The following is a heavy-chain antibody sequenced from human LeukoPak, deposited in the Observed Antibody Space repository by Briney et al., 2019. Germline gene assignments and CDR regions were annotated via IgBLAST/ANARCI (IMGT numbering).Heavy chain of an antibody. J-gene: IGHJ4*02. CDR1: GFTFSVYS. Sequence: GGSLRLSCAASGFTFSVYSMNWVRQAPGKGLEWVSSISSSSSYIYYADSMKGRFTISRDNAKNSLYLQMNSLRTKDTAVYYCARAVNDYGDYVFGYWGQGTLVTGSS. D-gene: IGHD4-17*01. CDR2: ISSSSSYI. V-gene: IGHV3-21*01. CDR3: ARAVNDYGDYVFGY.